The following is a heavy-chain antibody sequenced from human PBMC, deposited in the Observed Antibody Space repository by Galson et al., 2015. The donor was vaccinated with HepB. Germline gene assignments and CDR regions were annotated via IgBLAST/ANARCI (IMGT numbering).Heavy chain of an antibody. CDR1: GFTFSGYE. V-gene: IGHV3-48*03. Sequence: SLRLSCAGSGFTFSGYEMNWVRQTPTKGLEWVSYISGNGDTMYYADSVKGRFSISRDNAKDSLFLQMNSLRDEDTALYYCARGGRPDLWGQGTLVTVSS. CDR2: ISGNGDTM. CDR3: ARGGRPDL. J-gene: IGHJ5*02.